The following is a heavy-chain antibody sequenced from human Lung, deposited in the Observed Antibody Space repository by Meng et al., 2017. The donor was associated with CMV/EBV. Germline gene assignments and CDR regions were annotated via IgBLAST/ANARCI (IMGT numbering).Heavy chain of an antibody. J-gene: IGHJ3*02. CDR3: ARGGSIPRYLYCSSTSCSGAFDI. V-gene: IGHV1-2*02. D-gene: IGHD2-2*01. Sequence: ASVKVSXKASGYTFTGYYMNWVRQATGQGLEWMGWINPNNGDTKYARKFQGRVTVTRDTSLNTAYVELSRLRSDDTAVYYCARGGSIPRYLYCSSTSCSGAFDIWGQGXTVTVSS. CDR2: INPNNGDT. CDR1: GYTFTGYY.